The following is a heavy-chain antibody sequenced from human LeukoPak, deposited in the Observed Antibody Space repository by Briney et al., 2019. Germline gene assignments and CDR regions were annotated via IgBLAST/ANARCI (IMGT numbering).Heavy chain of an antibody. D-gene: IGHD3-22*01. CDR1: GYTFTSYG. J-gene: IGHJ3*02. CDR2: ISAYNGNT. CDR3: ARDVYYYDSSGYSLYRGAFDI. V-gene: IGHV1-18*01. Sequence: ASVKVSCKASGYTFTSYGISWVRQAPGQGLEWMGWISAYNGNTNYAQKLQGRVTMTTDTSTSTAYMELRSLRSDDTAVYYCARDVYYYDSSGYSLYRGAFDIWGQGTMVTVSS.